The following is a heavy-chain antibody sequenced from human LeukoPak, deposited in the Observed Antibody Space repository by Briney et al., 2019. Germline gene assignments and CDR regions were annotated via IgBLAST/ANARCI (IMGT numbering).Heavy chain of an antibody. CDR2: IDPSDSYT. Sequence: GESLKISCKGSGYSFTSYWISWVRQMPGKGLEWMGRIDPSDSYTNYSPSFQGHVTISADKSIGTAYLQWSSLKASDTAMYYCARLIPADSSGWYNWFDPWGQGTLVTVSS. D-gene: IGHD6-19*01. CDR3: ARLIPADSSGWYNWFDP. J-gene: IGHJ5*02. V-gene: IGHV5-10-1*01. CDR1: GYSFTSYW.